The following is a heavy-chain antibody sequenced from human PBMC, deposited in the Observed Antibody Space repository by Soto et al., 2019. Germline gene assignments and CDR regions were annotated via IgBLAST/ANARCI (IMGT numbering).Heavy chain of an antibody. V-gene: IGHV5-10-1*01. Sequence: PGESLKISCKGSGYSFTIYWISWVRQMPGKGLEWMGRIDPSDSYTNYSPSFQGHVTISADKSISTAYLQWSSLKASDTAMYYCARLDTAMMYYYYGVDVWGQGTTVTVSS. CDR2: IDPSDSYT. J-gene: IGHJ6*02. CDR1: GYSFTIYW. D-gene: IGHD5-18*01. CDR3: ARLDTAMMYYYYGVDV.